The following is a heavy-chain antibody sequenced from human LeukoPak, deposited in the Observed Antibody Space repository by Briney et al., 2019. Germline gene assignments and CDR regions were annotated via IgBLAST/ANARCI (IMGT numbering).Heavy chain of an antibody. J-gene: IGHJ4*02. D-gene: IGHD7-27*01. CDR3: ARGYPGPGYFDY. CDR2: IYYSGST. CDR1: GGSFSGYY. V-gene: IGHV4-34*01. Sequence: SETLSLTCAVYGGSFSGYYWSWIRQPPGKGLEWIGSIYYSGSTNYNPSLKSRVTISVDTSKNQFSLKLSSVTAADTAVYYCARGYPGPGYFDYWGQGTLVTVSS.